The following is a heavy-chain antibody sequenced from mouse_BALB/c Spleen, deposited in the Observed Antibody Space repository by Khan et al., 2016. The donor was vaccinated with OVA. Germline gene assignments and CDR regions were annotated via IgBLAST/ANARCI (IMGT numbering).Heavy chain of an antibody. V-gene: IGHV3-2*02. CDR3: ARTAKMKY. CDR2: ISYSGST. CDR1: GYSITSGYG. J-gene: IGHJ2*01. D-gene: IGHD1-2*01. Sequence: LQQSGPGLVKPSQSLSLTCTVTGYSITSGYGWNWIRQFPGNKLEWMGYISYSGSTNYNPSLKSRISITRDTSKNQFFLQLNSVTTEDTATYCCARTAKMKYWGQGTTLTVSS.